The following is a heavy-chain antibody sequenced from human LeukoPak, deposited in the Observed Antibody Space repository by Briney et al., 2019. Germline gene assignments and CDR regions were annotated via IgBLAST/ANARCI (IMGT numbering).Heavy chain of an antibody. CDR2: ISSSATST. D-gene: IGHD2-2*01. CDR3: AKSGLSRFDY. CDR1: GFSFSSYE. Sequence: GGSLRLSCSASGFSFSSYEMNWVRQAPGKGLEWVSHISSSATSTYYANSVKGRFTISRDNSKNTLYLQMNSLRADDTAVYYCAKSGLSRFDYWGQGTLVTVSS. V-gene: IGHV3-23*01. J-gene: IGHJ4*02.